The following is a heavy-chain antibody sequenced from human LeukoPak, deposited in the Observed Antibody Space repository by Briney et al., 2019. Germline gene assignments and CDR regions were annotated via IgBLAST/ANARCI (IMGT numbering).Heavy chain of an antibody. Sequence: GGSLRLSCTASGFTFGDYAMRWVRQAPGKGLEWVGFIRSKAYGGTTEYAAFVKGIFTISRDDSKSIAYLQMNSLKTEDTAVYYCTSRRYSSSWFPFDYWGQGTLVTVSS. J-gene: IGHJ4*02. CDR2: IRSKAYGGTT. V-gene: IGHV3-49*04. D-gene: IGHD6-13*01. CDR1: GFTFGDYA. CDR3: TSRRYSSSWFPFDY.